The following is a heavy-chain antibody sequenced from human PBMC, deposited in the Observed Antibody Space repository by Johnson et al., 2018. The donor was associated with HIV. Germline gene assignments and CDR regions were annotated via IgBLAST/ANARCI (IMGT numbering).Heavy chain of an antibody. Sequence: VQLVESGGGLVEPGRSLRLSCTTSGFPFGDYAKSWFRQAPGKGLEWVSFIRSKAYGETTEYAASVNGRFTISRDDSKSVAFLQMNSLKTEDTAVYFCTGGRDLRAFDIWGQGTMVTVSS. CDR1: GFPFGDYA. D-gene: IGHD2-21*02. J-gene: IGHJ3*02. CDR2: IRSKAYGETT. CDR3: TGGRDLRAFDI. V-gene: IGHV3-49*03.